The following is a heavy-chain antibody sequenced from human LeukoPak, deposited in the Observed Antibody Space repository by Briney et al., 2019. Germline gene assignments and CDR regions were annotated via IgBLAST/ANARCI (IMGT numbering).Heavy chain of an antibody. CDR2: ISYDGSNK. D-gene: IGHD6-19*01. Sequence: GRSLRLSCAASGFTFSSYGMHWVRQAPGKGMGWVAVISYDGSNKYYADSVKGRFTISRDNSKNTLYLQMNSLRAEDTAVYYCVMAVAYDGFDYWGQGTLVTVSS. CDR3: VMAVAYDGFDY. V-gene: IGHV3-30*03. CDR1: GFTFSSYG. J-gene: IGHJ4*02.